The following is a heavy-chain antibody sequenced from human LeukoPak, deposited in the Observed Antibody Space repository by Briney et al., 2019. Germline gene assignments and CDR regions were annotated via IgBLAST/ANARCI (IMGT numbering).Heavy chain of an antibody. CDR3: ALGGY. J-gene: IGHJ4*02. D-gene: IGHD3-16*01. CDR2: IRSKGNGYAT. Sequence: GGSLRLSCAASGLTFSGSAIHWVRRASGKGLEWVGRIRSKGNGYATGYVASVKGRFTISRDDSRNTAYLQMNSLKAEDTAVYFCALGGYWGQGTLVTVSS. CDR1: GLTFSGSA. V-gene: IGHV3-73*01.